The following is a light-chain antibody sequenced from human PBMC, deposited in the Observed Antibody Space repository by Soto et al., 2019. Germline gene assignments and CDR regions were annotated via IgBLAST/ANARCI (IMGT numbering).Light chain of an antibody. CDR3: QQRSNWPWT. V-gene: IGKV3-11*01. CDR1: QSVSSY. Sequence: IVLTQSPDTLSLSTGERATLSCRASQSVSSYLAWYQQKPGQAPRLLIYDASNRATGIPARFSGSGSGTDFTLTISSLEPEDFAVYYCQQRSNWPWTFGQGTKVDI. J-gene: IGKJ1*01. CDR2: DAS.